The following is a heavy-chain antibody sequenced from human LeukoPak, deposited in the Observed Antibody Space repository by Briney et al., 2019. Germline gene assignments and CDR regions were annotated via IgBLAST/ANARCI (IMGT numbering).Heavy chain of an antibody. J-gene: IGHJ4*02. V-gene: IGHV4-59*01. CDR1: GGSISSYY. CDR2: IYYSGST. CDR3: ARDVGYEAFDY. D-gene: IGHD5-12*01. Sequence: PSETLSLTCTVSGGSISSYYWSWIRQPPGKGLEWIGYIYYSGSTNYNPSLKSRVTISVDTSKNQFSLKLSSVTAADTAVYYCARDVGYEAFDYWGQGTLVTVSS.